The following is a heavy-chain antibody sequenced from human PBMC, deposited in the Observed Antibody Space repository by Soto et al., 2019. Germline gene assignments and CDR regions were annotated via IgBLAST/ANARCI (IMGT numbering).Heavy chain of an antibody. CDR3: AKGGSGNYLTYYYYYGMDV. V-gene: IGHV3-30*18. CDR1: GFSLSNNG. J-gene: IGHJ6*02. CDR2: ISYDGNNK. Sequence: GGSLRLSCAASGFSLSNNGTHWVRQAPGKGLEWVAVISYDGNNKYYADSVKGRFTISRDNSKNTVYLEMNNLRAEDTAMYYCAKGGSGNYLTYYYYYGMDVWGQGTTVTV. D-gene: IGHD3-22*01.